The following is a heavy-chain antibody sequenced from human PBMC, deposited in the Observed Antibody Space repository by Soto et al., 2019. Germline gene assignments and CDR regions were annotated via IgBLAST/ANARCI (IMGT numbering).Heavy chain of an antibody. CDR3: ARALADCSGGRCYSAEYFQH. J-gene: IGHJ1*01. D-gene: IGHD2-15*01. Sequence: PGESLKICYKGAGYSFTSYWISWVRQMPGKGLEWMGRIDPSDSYTNYSPSFQGHVTISADKSISTAYLQWSSLKASDTAMYYCARALADCSGGRCYSAEYFQHWGQGTLVTVSS. V-gene: IGHV5-10-1*01. CDR1: GYSFTSYW. CDR2: IDPSDSYT.